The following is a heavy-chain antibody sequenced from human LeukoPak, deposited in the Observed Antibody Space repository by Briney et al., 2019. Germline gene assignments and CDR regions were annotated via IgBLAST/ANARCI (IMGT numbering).Heavy chain of an antibody. D-gene: IGHD3-10*01. CDR1: GGSISSGGYY. Sequence: SEALSLTCTVSGGSISSGGYYWSRIRQHPGKGLEWIGYIYYSGSTYYNPSLKSRVTISVDTSKNQFSLKLSSVTAADTAVYYCASGLWFGPFDYWGQGTLVTVSS. CDR2: IYYSGST. CDR3: ASGLWFGPFDY. V-gene: IGHV4-31*03. J-gene: IGHJ4*02.